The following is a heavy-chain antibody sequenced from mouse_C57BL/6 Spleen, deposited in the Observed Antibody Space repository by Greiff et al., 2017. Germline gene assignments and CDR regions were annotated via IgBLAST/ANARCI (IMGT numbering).Heavy chain of an antibody. CDR1: GYAFSSSW. CDR2: IYPGDGDT. D-gene: IGHD1-1*01. Sequence: VQGVESGPELVKPGASVKISCKASGYAFSSSWMNWVKQRPGKGLEWIGRIYPGDGDTNYNGKFKGKATLTADKSSSTAYMQLSSLTSEDSAVYFCANNYYGSTFYAMDYWGQGTSVTVSS. J-gene: IGHJ4*01. V-gene: IGHV1-82*01. CDR3: ANNYYGSTFYAMDY.